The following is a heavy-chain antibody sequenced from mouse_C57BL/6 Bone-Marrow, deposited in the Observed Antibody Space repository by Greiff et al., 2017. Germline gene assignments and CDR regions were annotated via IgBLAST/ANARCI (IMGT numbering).Heavy chain of an antibody. CDR1: GYSITSGYY. CDR2: ISYDGSN. D-gene: IGHD2-5*01. J-gene: IGHJ4*01. V-gene: IGHV3-6*01. CDR3: ARDQGHFPPPPYDSNYSYARDY. Sequence: EVKLEESGPGLVKPSQSLSLTCSVTGYSITSGYYWNWIRQFPGNKLEWMGYISYDGSNNYNPSLKNRIPITRDTSKNQFFLKLNSVTTEDTATYYCARDQGHFPPPPYDSNYSYARDYWGQGTSVTVSS.